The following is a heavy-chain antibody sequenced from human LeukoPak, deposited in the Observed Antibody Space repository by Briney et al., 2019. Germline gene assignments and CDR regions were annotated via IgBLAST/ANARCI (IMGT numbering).Heavy chain of an antibody. V-gene: IGHV1-69*04. CDR3: ASPSGLVGATTNYYYGMDV. J-gene: IGHJ6*02. CDR2: IIPILGIA. Sequence: ASVKVSCKASGGTFSSYAISWVRQAPGQGLEWMGRIIPILGIANYAQKFQGRVTITADKSTSTAYMELSSLRSEDTAVSYCASPSGLVGATTNYYYGMDVWGQGTTVTVSS. D-gene: IGHD1-26*01. CDR1: GGTFSSYA.